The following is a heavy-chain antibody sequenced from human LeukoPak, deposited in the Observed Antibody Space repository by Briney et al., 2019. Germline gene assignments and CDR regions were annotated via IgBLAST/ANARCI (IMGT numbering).Heavy chain of an antibody. J-gene: IGHJ6*03. CDR3: ARRLGRKFGERFYYYHYMDV. D-gene: IGHD3-10*01. V-gene: IGHV4-34*01. CDR2: INHSGST. Sequence: SETLSLTCAVYGGSFSGHYWSWIRQPPGKGLEWIGEINHSGSTKYNSSLKSRVTISVDTSKNQFSLKLSSVTAADTAAYYCARRLGRKFGERFYYYHYMDVWGKGTTVTISS. CDR1: GGSFSGHY.